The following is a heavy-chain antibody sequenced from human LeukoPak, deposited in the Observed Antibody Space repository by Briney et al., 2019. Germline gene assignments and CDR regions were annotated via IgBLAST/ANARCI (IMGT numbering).Heavy chain of an antibody. Sequence: SETLSLTCTVSGGSISSYYWSWLRQPPGKGLEGIGYIYYSGSTNYNPSLKSRVTISVDTSKNQFSLKLTSVTAADTAVYYCARQTGSGLFILPGGQGTLVTVSS. J-gene: IGHJ4*02. CDR2: IYYSGST. CDR1: GGSISSYY. CDR3: ARQTGSGLFILP. V-gene: IGHV4-59*08. D-gene: IGHD3/OR15-3a*01.